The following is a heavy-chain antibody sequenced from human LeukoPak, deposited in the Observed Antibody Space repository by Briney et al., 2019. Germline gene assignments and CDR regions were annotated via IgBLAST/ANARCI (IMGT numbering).Heavy chain of an antibody. D-gene: IGHD6-19*01. Sequence: ASVKVSCKASGGTFSSYAISWVRQAPGQGVEWMGGIIPIFGTANYAQKFQGRVTITADESTRTAYMELSSLRSEDTAVYYCAREDSSGWYLGGAFDIWGQGTMVTVSS. V-gene: IGHV1-69*13. CDR2: IIPIFGTA. CDR3: AREDSSGWYLGGAFDI. J-gene: IGHJ3*02. CDR1: GGTFSSYA.